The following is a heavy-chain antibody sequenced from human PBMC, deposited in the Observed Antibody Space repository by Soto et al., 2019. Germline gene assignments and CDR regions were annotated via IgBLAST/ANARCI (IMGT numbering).Heavy chain of an antibody. D-gene: IGHD6-19*01. CDR2: IYHSGST. Sequence: SETLSLTCAVSGGSINSSNWWSWVRQPPGKGLEWIGEIYHSGSTNYNPSLKSRVTISVDKSKNQFSLKLSSVTAADTAVYYCARRAVAGLREYYFDYWGQGTLVTVSS. CDR1: GGSINSSNW. V-gene: IGHV4-4*02. CDR3: ARRAVAGLREYYFDY. J-gene: IGHJ4*02.